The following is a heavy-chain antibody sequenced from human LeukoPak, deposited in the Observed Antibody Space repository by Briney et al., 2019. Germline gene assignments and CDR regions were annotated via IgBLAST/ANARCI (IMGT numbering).Heavy chain of an antibody. CDR3: AKGDRVAAAAMVDY. J-gene: IGHJ4*02. Sequence: PGGSLRFSCAASGFTFSSYAMSWVRQAPGKGLEWVSTISSSGDTTYYADSVKGRFTISRDNSKTTLYGQMNSLRVEDTAIYYCAKGDRVAAAAMVDYWGQGTLVTVSP. CDR2: ISSSGDTT. D-gene: IGHD6-13*01. CDR1: GFTFSSYA. V-gene: IGHV3-23*01.